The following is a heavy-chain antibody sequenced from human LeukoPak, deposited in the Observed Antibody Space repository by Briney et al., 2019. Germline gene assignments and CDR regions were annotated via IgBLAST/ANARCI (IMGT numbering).Heavy chain of an antibody. V-gene: IGHV4-39*01. CDR2: IYYSGST. CDR3: ARLGYSYGYSTFDY. CDR1: GGSISSSSYY. J-gene: IGHJ4*02. D-gene: IGHD5-18*01. Sequence: SETLSLTCTVSGGSISSSSYYWGWIRQPPGKGLEWIGSIYYSGSTYYNPSLKSRVTISVDTSKNQFSLKLSSVTAADTAVYYCARLGYSYGYSTFDYWGQGTLVTVSS.